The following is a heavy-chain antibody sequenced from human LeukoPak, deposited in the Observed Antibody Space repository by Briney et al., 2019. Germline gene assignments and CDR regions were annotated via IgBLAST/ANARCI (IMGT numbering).Heavy chain of an antibody. D-gene: IGHD2-15*01. Sequence: ASVKVSCKASGYTFTGYYMHWVRQAPGQGLEWVGWINPNSGGTNYAQKFQGRVTMTRDTSISTAYMELSRLRSDDTAVYYCARDQYCSGGNCYFLSTWGQGTLVTVSS. CDR2: INPNSGGT. CDR1: GYTFTGYY. V-gene: IGHV1-2*02. CDR3: ARDQYCSGGNCYFLST. J-gene: IGHJ5*02.